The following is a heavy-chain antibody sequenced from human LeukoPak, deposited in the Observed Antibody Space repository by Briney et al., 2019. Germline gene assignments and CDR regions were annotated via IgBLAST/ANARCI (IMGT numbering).Heavy chain of an antibody. Sequence: GGSLRLSCAASGFTFSSYWMSWVRQAPGKGLEWVANIKQDGSEKYYVDPVKGRFTISRDNAKNSLYLQMNSLRAEDTAVYYCARDLGSSSWYQRGGYFDYWGQGTLVTVSS. CDR3: ARDLGSSSWYQRGGYFDY. J-gene: IGHJ4*02. CDR1: GFTFSSYW. CDR2: IKQDGSEK. D-gene: IGHD6-13*01. V-gene: IGHV3-7*01.